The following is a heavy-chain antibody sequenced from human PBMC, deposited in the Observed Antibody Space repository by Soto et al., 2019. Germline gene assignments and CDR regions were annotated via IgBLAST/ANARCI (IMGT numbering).Heavy chain of an antibody. J-gene: IGHJ4*02. CDR1: GYTFTCYY. V-gene: IGHV1-2*02. CDR2: INPNSGGT. CDR3: ARDLAKGGGSAGFDY. D-gene: IGHD2-15*01. Sequence: XSVKVSCKASGYTFTCYYMHWVRQAPGQGLEWMGWINPNSGGTKYPQKFQGRVTMTRDTSITTVYMSLTGLKSDDTAVYYCARDLAKGGGSAGFDYWGQGNLVTVSS.